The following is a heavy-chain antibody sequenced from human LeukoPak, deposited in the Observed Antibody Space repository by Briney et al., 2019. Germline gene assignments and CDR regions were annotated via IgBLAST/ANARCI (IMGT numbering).Heavy chain of an antibody. J-gene: IGHJ5*02. V-gene: IGHV1-18*01. CDR2: ISAYNGNT. CDR1: GYTFTSYG. D-gene: IGHD2-15*01. Sequence: ASVKVSCKASGYTFTSYGISWVRQAPGQGLEWMGWISAYNGNTNYAQKLQGRVTMTTDTSTSTAYMELRSLRSDDTAVYYCARDSFHGGYCSGGSCSNWFDPWGQGTLVTVSS. CDR3: ARDSFHGGYCSGGSCSNWFDP.